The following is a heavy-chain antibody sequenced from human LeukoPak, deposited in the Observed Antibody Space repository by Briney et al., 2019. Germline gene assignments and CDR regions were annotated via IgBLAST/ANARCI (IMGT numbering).Heavy chain of an antibody. J-gene: IGHJ4*02. D-gene: IGHD5/OR15-5a*01. V-gene: IGHV4-59*10. CDR1: GGSFSGYY. CDR2: IYASGSP. CDR3: ARATNVYAGDFDY. Sequence: PSETLSLTCAVYGGSFSGYYWSWIRQPAGNGLEWIGRIYASGSPNYNPSLKSRVTMSLDTSTNQFSLKLSSVTAADTAVYFCARATNVYAGDFDYWGQGTPVIVSS.